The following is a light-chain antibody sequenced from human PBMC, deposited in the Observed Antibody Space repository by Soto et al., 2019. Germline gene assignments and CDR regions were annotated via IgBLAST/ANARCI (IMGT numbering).Light chain of an antibody. J-gene: IGLJ1*01. CDR2: EVS. V-gene: IGLV2-8*01. Sequence: QSALTQPPSASGSPGQSVTISCTGTNSDVGAYNYVSWYQQHPGKAPKLMISEVSKRPSGVPDRFSGSKSGNTASLTVSGLQAEDGADYYCSSSGGSPTYVFGTGTKVTVL. CDR1: NSDVGAYNY. CDR3: SSSGGSPTYV.